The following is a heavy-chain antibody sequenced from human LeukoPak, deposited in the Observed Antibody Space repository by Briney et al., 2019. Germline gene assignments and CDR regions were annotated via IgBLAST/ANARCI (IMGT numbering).Heavy chain of an antibody. Sequence: GGSLRLSCAASGFPFSRYSMTWVRQAPGKGLEWVANIKPDGTTKFYVDSVKGRFTISRDNALNSLYLQMNSLRAEDTAIYYCARSIPYGTTWYGLSDYWGQGTLVTVSS. CDR3: ARSIPYGTTWYGLSDY. CDR1: GFPFSRYS. D-gene: IGHD6-13*01. V-gene: IGHV3-7*03. CDR2: IKPDGTTK. J-gene: IGHJ4*02.